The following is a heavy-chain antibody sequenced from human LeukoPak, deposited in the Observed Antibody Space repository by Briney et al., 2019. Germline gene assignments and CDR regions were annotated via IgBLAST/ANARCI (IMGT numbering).Heavy chain of an antibody. CDR2: IYYGGST. V-gene: IGHV4-39*02. D-gene: IGHD5-18*01. CDR3: ARGRTAMVFDY. J-gene: IGHJ4*02. CDR1: GGSISSSSYY. Sequence: SETLSLTCSVSGGSISSSSYYWGWIRQPPGKGLEWIGGIYYGGSTYYTPSLKSRLTISVDTSKNHFSLRLSSVTAADTAVYYCARGRTAMVFDYWGQGTLVTVSS.